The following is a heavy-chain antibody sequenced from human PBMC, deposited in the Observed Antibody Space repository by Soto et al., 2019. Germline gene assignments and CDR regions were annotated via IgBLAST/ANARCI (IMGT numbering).Heavy chain of an antibody. CDR1: GFTFSYCA. CDR3: ANSHHWWSLRSDY. Sequence: EVQLLESGGGLVQPGGSLRLSCTASGFTFSYCAMTWVRQTPGKGLEWVSTITGSGDRTSYSDSVEGRFTISIDNSNNSLYLQMNSLRVEDTALYYCANSHHWWSLRSDYFGLGTLVTVSS. D-gene: IGHD3-16*01. V-gene: IGHV3-23*01. J-gene: IGHJ4*02. CDR2: ITGSGDRT.